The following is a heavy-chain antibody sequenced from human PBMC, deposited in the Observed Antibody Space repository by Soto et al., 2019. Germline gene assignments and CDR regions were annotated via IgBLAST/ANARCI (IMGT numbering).Heavy chain of an antibody. CDR3: ARDRASGSYPNDAFDI. D-gene: IGHD1-26*01. J-gene: IGHJ3*02. CDR1: GFHDSSYG. V-gene: IGHV3-33*01. Sequence: PGGSLRLSCEGSGFHDSSYGMHCVRQTPGKGLEWVAVIWYDGSNKYYADSVKGRFTISRDNSKNTLYLQMNSLRAEDTAVYYCARDRASGSYPNDAFDIWGQGKVVTVSS. CDR2: IWYDGSNK.